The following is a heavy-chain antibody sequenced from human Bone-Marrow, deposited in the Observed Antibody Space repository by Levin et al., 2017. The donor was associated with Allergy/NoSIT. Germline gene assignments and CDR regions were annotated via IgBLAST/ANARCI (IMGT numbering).Heavy chain of an antibody. Sequence: GESLKISCAASGFPFTSAWMSWVRQAPGKGLEWVGRIKSKTDGETRDYAAPVKGRLTISRYDSKNTLYLQMHSLKTEDTAVYYCTPVRRITMFGVVIIPANYVDCWGQGTLVTVSA. D-gene: IGHD3-3*01. CDR3: TPVRRITMFGVVIIPANYVDC. CDR1: GFPFTSAW. J-gene: IGHJ4*02. V-gene: IGHV3-15*01. CDR2: IKSKTDGETR.